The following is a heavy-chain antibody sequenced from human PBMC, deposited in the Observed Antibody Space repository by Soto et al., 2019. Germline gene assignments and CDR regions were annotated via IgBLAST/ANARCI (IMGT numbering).Heavy chain of an antibody. D-gene: IGHD2-15*01. CDR1: GGSVSSGSYY. CDR2: IYYSGST. V-gene: IGHV4-61*01. J-gene: IGHJ5*02. Sequence: QVQLQESGPGLVKPSETLSLTCTVSGGSVSSGSYYWSWIRQPPGKGLEWIGYIYYSGSTNYNPSLKSRVTLSVDTSKNQFSLKLSSVTAADTAVYYCARGGGYCSGGSCYSENNWFDPWGQGTLVTVSS. CDR3: ARGGGYCSGGSCYSENNWFDP.